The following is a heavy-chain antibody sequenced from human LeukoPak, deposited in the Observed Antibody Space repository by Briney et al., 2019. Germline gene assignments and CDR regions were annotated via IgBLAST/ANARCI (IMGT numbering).Heavy chain of an antibody. CDR1: GYTFTSYD. V-gene: IGHV1-69*06. Sequence: ASVKVSCKASGYTFTSYDINWVRQATGQGLEWMGGIIPIFGTANYAQKFQGRVTITADKSTSTAYMELSSLRSEDTAVYYCARGTTVTTLIYYYMDVWGKGTTVTVSS. J-gene: IGHJ6*03. CDR3: ARGTTVTTLIYYYMDV. CDR2: IIPIFGTA. D-gene: IGHD4-11*01.